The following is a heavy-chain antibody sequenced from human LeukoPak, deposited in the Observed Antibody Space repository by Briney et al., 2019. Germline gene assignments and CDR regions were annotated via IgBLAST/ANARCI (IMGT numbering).Heavy chain of an antibody. V-gene: IGHV3-48*02. Sequence: GGSLRLSCATSGFTFSSYNMNWVRQAPGKGLEWVSFISSNGKTIHYADSVKGRFTISRDNAKNSLYLQMDSLRDDDTAVYHCATGSYNSGVNYWGQGTLVTVSS. CDR2: ISSNGKTI. CDR1: GFTFSSYN. J-gene: IGHJ4*02. CDR3: ATGSYNSGVNY. D-gene: IGHD6-19*01.